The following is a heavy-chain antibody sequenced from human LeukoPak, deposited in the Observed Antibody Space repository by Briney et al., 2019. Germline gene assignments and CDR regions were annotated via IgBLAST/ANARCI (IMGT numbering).Heavy chain of an antibody. CDR3: ARGLYCSSTSCYDYYYYYMDV. V-gene: IGHV3-20*04. CDR2: INWNGGST. Sequence: GGSLRLSCAASGFTFDDYGMSWVRQAPGKGLEWVSGINWNGGSTDYADSVKGRFTISRDNAKNSLYLQMNSLRAEDTALYYCARGLYCSSTSCYDYYYYYMDVWGKGTTVTVSS. CDR1: GFTFDDYG. D-gene: IGHD2-2*01. J-gene: IGHJ6*03.